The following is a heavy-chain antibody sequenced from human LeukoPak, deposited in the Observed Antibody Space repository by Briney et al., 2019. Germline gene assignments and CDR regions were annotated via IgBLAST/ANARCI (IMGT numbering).Heavy chain of an antibody. D-gene: IGHD3-22*01. V-gene: IGHV4-59*08. CDR3: ARGPYSYDSSGAFDI. CDR1: GGSFSGYY. J-gene: IGHJ3*02. CDR2: IYYSGST. Sequence: PSETLSLTCAVYGGSFSGYYWSWIRQPPGKGLEWIGYIYYSGSTNYNPSLKSRVTISVDTSKNQFSLKLSSVTAADTAVYFCARGPYSYDSSGAFDIWGQGTMVTVSS.